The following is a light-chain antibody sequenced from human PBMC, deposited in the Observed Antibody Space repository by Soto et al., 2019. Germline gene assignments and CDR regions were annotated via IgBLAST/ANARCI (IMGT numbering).Light chain of an antibody. CDR3: QPLNSYPFT. CDR1: QGISSY. V-gene: IGKV1-9*01. Sequence: DIQLTQSPSFLSASVGDRVTITCRASQGISSYLAWYQQKPGKAPKLLIYAASTLQSGVPSRFSGRRSGTQFTLTISSLQPEDFATYYCQPLNSYPFTCGPGTKVDIK. CDR2: AAS. J-gene: IGKJ3*01.